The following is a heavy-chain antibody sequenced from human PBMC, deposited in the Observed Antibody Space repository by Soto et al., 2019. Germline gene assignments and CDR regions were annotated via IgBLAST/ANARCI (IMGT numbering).Heavy chain of an antibody. CDR2: IYYSGST. D-gene: IGHD3-22*01. CDR1: GGSISSGGYY. Sequence: PSETLSLTCTVSGGSISSGGYYWSWIRQHPGKGLEWIGYIYYSGSTYYKPSLKSRVTISVDTSKNQFSLKLSSVTAADTAVYYCARVGTPYDSMTVPFDYWGQGTLVTVSS. CDR3: ARVGTPYDSMTVPFDY. V-gene: IGHV4-31*03. J-gene: IGHJ4*02.